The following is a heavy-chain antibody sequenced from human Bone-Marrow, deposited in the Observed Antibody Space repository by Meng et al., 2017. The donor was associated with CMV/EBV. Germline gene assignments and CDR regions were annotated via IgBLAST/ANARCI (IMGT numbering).Heavy chain of an antibody. V-gene: IGHV5-51*01. CDR1: GYSFTSYW. D-gene: IGHD1-26*01. J-gene: IGHJ4*02. CDR3: ARSETSGSYWKY. CDR2: IYPGDSDS. Sequence: GGSLRLSCKGSGYSFTSYWIGWVRQMPGKGLEWMGIIYPGDSDSRYSPSFQGQVTISADKSISTAYLQWSRLKASDTSMYSCARSETSGSYWKYWGQGTLVTVSS.